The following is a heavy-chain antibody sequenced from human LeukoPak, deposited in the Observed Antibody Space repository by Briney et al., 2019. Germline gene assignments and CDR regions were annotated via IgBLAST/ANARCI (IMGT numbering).Heavy chain of an antibody. V-gene: IGHV1-69*05. D-gene: IGHD3-22*01. CDR1: GGTFSSYA. CDR3: ARYYRGYYDSSGYLRFDY. J-gene: IGHJ4*02. CDR2: IIPIFGTA. Sequence: SVKVSCKASGGTFSSYAISWVRQAPGQGLEWMGGIIPIFGTANYAQKFQGRVTITRDTSASTAYMELSSLRSEDTAVYYCARYYRGYYDSSGYLRFDYWGQGTLVTVSP.